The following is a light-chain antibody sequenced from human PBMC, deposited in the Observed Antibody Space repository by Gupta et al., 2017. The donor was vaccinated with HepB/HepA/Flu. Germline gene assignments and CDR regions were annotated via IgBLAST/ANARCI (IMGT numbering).Light chain of an antibody. CDR3: QQDHTSPGPT. CDR1: QSVTSRN. J-gene: IGKJ5*01. Sequence: IVLTQSPGTLSLSPGERATLSCRASQSVTSRNLAWYQQKPGQAPRLLIFGASSRATGIPDRFSGSGSGTDFTLTISSRESEDFAVYFCQQDHTSPGPTFGQGTRLEIK. V-gene: IGKV3-20*01. CDR2: GAS.